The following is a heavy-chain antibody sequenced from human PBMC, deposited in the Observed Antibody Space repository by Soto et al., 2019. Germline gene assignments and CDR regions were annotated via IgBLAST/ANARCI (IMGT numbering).Heavy chain of an antibody. CDR2: ISSNGGST. J-gene: IGHJ4*02. V-gene: IGHV3-64*01. D-gene: IGHD3-22*01. CDR3: VKSPAGGIYYYDSSGYSLFDY. CDR1: GFTFSSYA. Sequence: GGSLRLSCAASGFTFSSYAMHWVRQAPGKGLEYVSAISSNGGSTYYANSVKGRFTISRDNSKNTLYLQMNSLRAEDTAVYYCVKSPAGGIYYYDSSGYSLFDYWGQGTLVTFPS.